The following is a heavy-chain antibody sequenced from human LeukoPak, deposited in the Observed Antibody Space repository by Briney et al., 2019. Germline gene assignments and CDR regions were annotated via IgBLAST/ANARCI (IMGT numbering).Heavy chain of an antibody. V-gene: IGHV4-39*07. J-gene: IGHJ4*02. D-gene: IGHD3-22*01. CDR2: IYYSGST. CDR3: ARQIITYYYDSRGYFDY. CDR1: GDSITGYY. Sequence: SETLSLTCSVSGDSITGYYWGWIRQPPGKGLEWIGSIYYSGSTYYNPSLKSRVTISVDTSKNQFSLKLSSVTAADTAVYYCARQIITYYYDSRGYFDYWGQGTLVTVSS.